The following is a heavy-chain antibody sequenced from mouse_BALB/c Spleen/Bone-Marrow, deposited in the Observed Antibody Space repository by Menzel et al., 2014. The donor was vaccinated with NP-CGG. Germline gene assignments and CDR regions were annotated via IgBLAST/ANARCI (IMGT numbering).Heavy chain of an antibody. D-gene: IGHD2-4*01. CDR2: INPSTGYT. CDR1: GYNFXSYW. J-gene: IGHJ4*01. Sequence: VQLQQSGAELAKPGASVKMSCKASGYNFXSYWMHWVKQRPGQGLEWIGYINPSTGYTEYNQKFKDKATLTADKSSSKAYMQLSSLTSEDSAVYYCARNYDYDGGYHAMDYWGQGTSVTVSS. V-gene: IGHV1-7*01. CDR3: ARNYDYDGGYHAMDY.